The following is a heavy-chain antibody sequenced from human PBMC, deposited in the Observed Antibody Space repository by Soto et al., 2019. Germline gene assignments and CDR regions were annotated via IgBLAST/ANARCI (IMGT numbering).Heavy chain of an antibody. V-gene: IGHV3-11*06. CDR2: ISTSSTYT. Sequence: GGSLRLSCAASGFTFSDYYMTWIRQAPGKGLEWLSYISTSSTYTNYADSVKGRFTISRDNAKNSLYLQMNSLRAEDTAVYYCARETTINGDYFDYWGQGTLVTVS. D-gene: IGHD1-1*01. CDR1: GFTFSDYY. J-gene: IGHJ4*02. CDR3: ARETTINGDYFDY.